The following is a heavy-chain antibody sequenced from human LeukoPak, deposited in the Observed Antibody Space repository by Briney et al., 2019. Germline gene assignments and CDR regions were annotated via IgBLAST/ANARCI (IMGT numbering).Heavy chain of an antibody. D-gene: IGHD1-26*01. CDR3: ASRYSGSYSAGYDT. CDR2: IYYSGST. J-gene: IGHJ3*02. Sequence: SQTLFLTCNVSGGSISSGDSSYSWIRQPPGKGLEWIGYIYYSGSTFYNPSLKSRVTMSVDTSKNLFSLILNSVTAADTAVYYCASRYSGSYSAGYDTWGQGRMVTVSS. V-gene: IGHV4-30-4*01. CDR1: GGSISSGDSS.